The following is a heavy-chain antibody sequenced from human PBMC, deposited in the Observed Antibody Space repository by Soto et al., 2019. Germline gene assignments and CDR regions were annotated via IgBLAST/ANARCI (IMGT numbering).Heavy chain of an antibody. CDR3: ARVLGFGEEPGSLPHDY. CDR1: GYTFTSYG. V-gene: IGHV1-18*01. J-gene: IGHJ4*02. CDR2: ISAYNGNT. Sequence: GASVKVSCKASGYTFTSYGISWVRQAPGQGLEWMGWISAYNGNTNYAQKLQGRVTMTTDTSTSTAYMELRSLRSDDTAVYYCARVLGFGEEPGSLPHDYWGQGTLVTVSS. D-gene: IGHD3-10*01.